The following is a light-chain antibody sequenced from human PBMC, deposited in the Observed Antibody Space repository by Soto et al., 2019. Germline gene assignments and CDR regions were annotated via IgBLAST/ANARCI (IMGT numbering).Light chain of an antibody. V-gene: IGKV3-20*01. CDR2: GAS. CDR1: QSVSSSY. Sequence: EIVLTQSPGTLSLSPGERATLSCRASQSVSSSYLAWYQQKPGQAPRLLIYGASSRATGIPDRFSGSGSGTDFTLTINRLEPEDFAVYYCQQYGGSITFGGGTKVDIK. CDR3: QQYGGSIT. J-gene: IGKJ4*01.